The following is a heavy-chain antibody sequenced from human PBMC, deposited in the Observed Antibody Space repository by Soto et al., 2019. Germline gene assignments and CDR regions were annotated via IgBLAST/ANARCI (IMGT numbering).Heavy chain of an antibody. CDR1: GFTFTSSA. D-gene: IGHD5-12*01. CDR2: IVVGSGNT. V-gene: IGHV1-58*01. Sequence: QMQLVQSGPEVKKPGTSVKVSCKASGFTFTSSAVQWVRQARGQRLEWIGWIVVGSGNTNYAQKFQERVTITRDMXXSTAYMELSSLRSEDTAVYYCAAGVVATITYYFDYWGQGTLVTVSS. CDR3: AAGVVATITYYFDY. J-gene: IGHJ4*02.